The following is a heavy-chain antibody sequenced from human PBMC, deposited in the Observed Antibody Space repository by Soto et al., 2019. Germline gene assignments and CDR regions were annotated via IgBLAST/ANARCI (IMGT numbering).Heavy chain of an antibody. J-gene: IGHJ4*02. Sequence: PGGSLRLSCAASGFTFSSYDMIWVRQAPGKGLEWVSTVTNSGRSVYYADSVKGRFTISRDNSKNTLFLQMNSLRAEDTAIYYCAILVLSATNYWGQGTPVTVSS. V-gene: IGHV3-23*01. CDR2: VTNSGRSV. CDR3: AILVLSATNY. D-gene: IGHD1-7*01. CDR1: GFTFSSYD.